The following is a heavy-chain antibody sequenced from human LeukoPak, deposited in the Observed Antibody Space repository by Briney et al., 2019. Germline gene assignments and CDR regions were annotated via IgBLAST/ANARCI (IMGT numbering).Heavy chain of an antibody. CDR1: GYSISSGVYY. Sequence: SQTLSLTCTVSGYSISSGVYYWTWIRQDPGKGLEWIGYIYYSGNTFYNPALKSRATISVDTSKNQFSLTLSSVTAADTAVYYCARVGPMIVVVYDAFDIWGQGTMVTVSS. CDR2: IYYSGNT. V-gene: IGHV4-31*03. D-gene: IGHD3-22*01. J-gene: IGHJ3*02. CDR3: ARVGPMIVVVYDAFDI.